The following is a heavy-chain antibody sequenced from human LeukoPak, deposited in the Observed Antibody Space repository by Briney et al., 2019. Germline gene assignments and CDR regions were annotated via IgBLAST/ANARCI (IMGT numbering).Heavy chain of an antibody. Sequence: PGGSLRLSCAASGFTFSSYAMHWVRQAPGKGLEWVAVISYDGSNKYYADSVKGRFTTSRDNSKNTLYLQMNSLRAEDTAVYYCARDPVVVPAAKYPRRDYYYMDVWGKGTTVTVSS. V-gene: IGHV3-30*01. CDR2: ISYDGSNK. CDR3: ARDPVVVPAAKYPRRDYYYMDV. J-gene: IGHJ6*03. D-gene: IGHD2-2*01. CDR1: GFTFSSYA.